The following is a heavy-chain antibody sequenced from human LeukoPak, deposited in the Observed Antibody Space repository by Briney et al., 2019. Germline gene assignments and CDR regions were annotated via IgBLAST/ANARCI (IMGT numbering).Heavy chain of an antibody. CDR2: ISGSGGST. V-gene: IGHV3-23*01. Sequence: PGGSLRLSCAASGFTVSSNYMSWVRQAPGKGLEWVSAISGSGGSTYYADSVKGRFTISRDNSKNTLYLQMNSLRAEDTAVYYCAKDIAPTPGYSPLGPHYWGQGTLVTVSS. J-gene: IGHJ4*02. CDR3: AKDIAPTPGYSPLGPHY. D-gene: IGHD6-13*01. CDR1: GFTVSSNY.